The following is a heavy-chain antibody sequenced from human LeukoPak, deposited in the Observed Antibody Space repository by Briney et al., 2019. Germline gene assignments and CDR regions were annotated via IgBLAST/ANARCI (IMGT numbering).Heavy chain of an antibody. CDR3: ARDAIVRDYSNSDY. CDR1: GYTFTGHY. D-gene: IGHD4-11*01. V-gene: IGHV1-2*02. J-gene: IGHJ4*02. CDR2: INPNSGGT. Sequence: ASVRVSCKASGYTFTGHYMHWVRQAPGQGLEWMGWINPNSGGTDYGQKFQGRVTMTRDTSISTAYMELSRLTSDDTAVYYCARDAIVRDYSNSDYWGQGTLVTVSS.